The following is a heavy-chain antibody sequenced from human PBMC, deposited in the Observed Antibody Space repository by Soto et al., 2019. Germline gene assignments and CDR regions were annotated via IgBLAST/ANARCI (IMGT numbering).Heavy chain of an antibody. J-gene: IGHJ4*02. Sequence: QVQLVQSGAEVKKPGASVKVSCKASGYTFTNYDINWVRHATGQGLEWMGWMNPNSGNTGSAQKFQGRVTMTRDTSINTAYIELSSLRSDDTAVYYCVRLPDNVDVLTGRSGYNDYWGQGTLVTVSS. CDR2: MNPNSGNT. CDR3: VRLPDNVDVLTGRSGYNDY. CDR1: GYTFTNYD. D-gene: IGHD3-9*01. V-gene: IGHV1-8*01.